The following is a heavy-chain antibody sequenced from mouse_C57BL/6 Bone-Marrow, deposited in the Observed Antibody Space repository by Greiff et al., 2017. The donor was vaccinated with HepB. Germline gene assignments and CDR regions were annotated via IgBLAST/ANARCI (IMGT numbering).Heavy chain of an antibody. D-gene: IGHD3-1*01. J-gene: IGHJ3*01. CDR1: GYTFTSYW. CDR3: AGRASLLSWFAY. CDR2: IDPSDSYI. Sequence: QVQLQQPGAEFVKPGASVKLSCKASGYTFTSYWMQWVKQRPGQGLEWIGEIDPSDSYINYNQKFKGKATLTVDTSSSTAYMQLSSLTSEDSAVYYCAGRASLLSWFAYWGRGTRVTVSA. V-gene: IGHV1-50*01.